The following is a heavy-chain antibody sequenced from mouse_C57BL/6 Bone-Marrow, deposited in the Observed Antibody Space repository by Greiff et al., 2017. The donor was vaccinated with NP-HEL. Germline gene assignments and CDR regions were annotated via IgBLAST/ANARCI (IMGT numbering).Heavy chain of an antibody. Sequence: VMLVESGAELVKPGASVKISCKASGYAFSSYWMNWVKQRPGKGLEWIGQIYPGDGDTNYNGKFKGKATLTADKSSSTAYMQLSSLTSEDSAVYFCARYWAYYAMDYWGQGTSVTVSS. CDR1: GYAFSSYW. J-gene: IGHJ4*01. V-gene: IGHV1-80*01. CDR3: ARYWAYYAMDY. CDR2: IYPGDGDT. D-gene: IGHD4-1*01.